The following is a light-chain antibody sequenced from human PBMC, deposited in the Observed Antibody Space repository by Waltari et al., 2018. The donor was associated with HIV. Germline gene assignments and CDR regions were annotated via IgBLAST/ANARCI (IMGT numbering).Light chain of an antibody. CDR1: AIGSQS. J-gene: IGLJ3*02. Sequence: SYVLTQSPSVSVAPGQTARITCGANAIGSQSVHWYQQKPGHAPVLLVYDDSDRPSGIPERFSGSNSGNAATLTISRVEVGDEADYFCQVWETSSDLRLWVFGGGSRLTVL. CDR3: QVWETSSDLRLWV. CDR2: DDS. V-gene: IGLV3-21*02.